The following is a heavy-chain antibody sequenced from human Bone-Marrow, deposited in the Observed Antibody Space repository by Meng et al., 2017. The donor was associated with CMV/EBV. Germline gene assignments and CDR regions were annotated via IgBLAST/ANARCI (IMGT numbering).Heavy chain of an antibody. D-gene: IGHD2-2*01. V-gene: IGHV3-30*04. Sequence: GESLKISCAASGFTFSSYAVHWVRQAPGKGLEWVAVISYDGSNKYYADSVKGRFTISRDNSKNTLYLQMNSLRAEDTAVYYCARAAPTIVVVPAAHPDYWGQGTLVTVSS. J-gene: IGHJ4*02. CDR2: ISYDGSNK. CDR3: ARAAPTIVVVPAAHPDY. CDR1: GFTFSSYA.